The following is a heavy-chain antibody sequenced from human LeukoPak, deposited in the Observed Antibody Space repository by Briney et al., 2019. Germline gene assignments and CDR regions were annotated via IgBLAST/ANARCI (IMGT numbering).Heavy chain of an antibody. CDR1: GFTFSSYA. J-gene: IGHJ3*02. Sequence: PGGSLRLSCAASGFTFSSYAMSWVRQAPGKGLEWVSAISGSGGSTYYADSVKGRFTISRDNAKNSLYLQMNSLRAEDTALYYCAKDLGSSWPWDAFDIWGQGTMVTVSS. D-gene: IGHD6-13*01. CDR3: AKDLGSSWPWDAFDI. V-gene: IGHV3-23*01. CDR2: ISGSGGST.